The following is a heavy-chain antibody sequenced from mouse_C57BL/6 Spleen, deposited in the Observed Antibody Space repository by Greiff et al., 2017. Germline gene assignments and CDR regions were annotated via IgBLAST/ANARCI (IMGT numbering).Heavy chain of an antibody. CDR2: INPYNGGT. CDR1: GYTFTDYY. CDR3: AREDITTVLDY. V-gene: IGHV1-19*01. J-gene: IGHJ2*01. D-gene: IGHD1-1*01. Sequence: EVQLQQSGPVLVKPGASVKMSCKASGYTFTDYYMNWVKQSHGKSLEWIGVINPYNGGTSYNQKFKGKATLTVDKSSSTAYMELNSLTSEDSAVYYCAREDITTVLDYWGQGTTLTVSS.